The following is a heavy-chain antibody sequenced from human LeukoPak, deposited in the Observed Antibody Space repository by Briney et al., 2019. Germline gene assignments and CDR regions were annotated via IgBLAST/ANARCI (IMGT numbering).Heavy chain of an antibody. J-gene: IGHJ3*02. D-gene: IGHD6-19*01. Sequence: SETLSLTCTVSGGSISSYYWSWIRQPAGKGLEWIGRIYFSGNTNYNPSLKSRVTMSVDTSKNQFSLRLSSVTAADTAVYYCARGCSSVSGYDAFDIWGQGTMVTVSS. CDR3: ARGCSSVSGYDAFDI. CDR2: IYFSGNT. V-gene: IGHV4-4*07. CDR1: GGSISSYY.